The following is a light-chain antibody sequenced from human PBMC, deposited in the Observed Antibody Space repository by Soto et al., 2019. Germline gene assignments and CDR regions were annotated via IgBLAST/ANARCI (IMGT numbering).Light chain of an antibody. Sequence: DIQMTQSPSSLSASVGDRVTITCQASQDITNYLNWYQQKPGKAPKLLIYDASNLETGVQSRFSGSGSGTDFPFTISSLQPEDIATYYCQQYDNLPPLFGPGTKLEIK. V-gene: IGKV1-33*01. CDR1: QDITNY. CDR2: DAS. J-gene: IGKJ2*01. CDR3: QQYDNLPPL.